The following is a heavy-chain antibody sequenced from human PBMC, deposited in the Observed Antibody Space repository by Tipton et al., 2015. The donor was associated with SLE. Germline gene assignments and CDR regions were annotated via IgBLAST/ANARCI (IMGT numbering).Heavy chain of an antibody. D-gene: IGHD3-3*01. Sequence: TLSLTCAVYGGSFNGYYWSWIRQPPGKGPEWIGEINHSGRTNYNPSLKSRVTISVDTSKNQISLKLSSVTAADTAVYYCARTQGGWSGYYMDYWGQGTLVTVSS. CDR3: ARTQGGWSGYYMDY. J-gene: IGHJ4*02. CDR1: GGSFNGYY. V-gene: IGHV4-34*01. CDR2: INHSGRT.